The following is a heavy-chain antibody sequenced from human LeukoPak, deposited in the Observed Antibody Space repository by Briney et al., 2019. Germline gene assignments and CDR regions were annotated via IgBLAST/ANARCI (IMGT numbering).Heavy chain of an antibody. CDR1: GFSFSEYP. CDR3: VRDHDFAFDI. Sequence: GSLRLSCVASGFSFSEYPMNWVRQAPGKGLEWVSHIRATSDTLTYADSVKGRFTVSRDNAKNSLYLQMNSLRDGDSAVYYCVRDHDFAFDIWGQGTMVTVSS. J-gene: IGHJ3*02. V-gene: IGHV3-48*02. D-gene: IGHD2-21*02. CDR2: IRATSDTL.